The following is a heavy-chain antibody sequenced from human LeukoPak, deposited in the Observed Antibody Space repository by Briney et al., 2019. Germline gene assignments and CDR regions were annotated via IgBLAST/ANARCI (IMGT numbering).Heavy chain of an antibody. CDR3: AKDDERGYSYGIFDY. CDR2: IWYDGSNK. J-gene: IGHJ4*02. CDR1: GFTFSSYG. Sequence: GGSLRLSCAASGFTFSSYGMHWVRQAPGKGLEWVAVIWYDGSNKYYADSVKGRFTVSRGNSKNTLYLQMNSLRAEDTAVYYCAKDDERGYSYGIFDYWGQGTLVTVSS. V-gene: IGHV3-33*06. D-gene: IGHD5-18*01.